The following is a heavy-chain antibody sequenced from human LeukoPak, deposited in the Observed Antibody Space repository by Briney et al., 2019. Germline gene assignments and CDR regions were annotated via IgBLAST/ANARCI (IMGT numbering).Heavy chain of an antibody. J-gene: IGHJ3*01. CDR2: IYYSGDT. D-gene: IGHD2-15*01. CDR1: GGSISSSSYY. CDR3: ASPPVVVAAPWTLDV. V-gene: IGHV4-39*01. Sequence: PSETLSLTCTVSGGSISSSSYYWGWIRQPPGKGLEWIGSIYYSGDTYYNPSLKSRVTISVDTSKNQFSLKLSSVTVADTAVYYCASPPVVVAAPWTLDVWGQGTVVTVSS.